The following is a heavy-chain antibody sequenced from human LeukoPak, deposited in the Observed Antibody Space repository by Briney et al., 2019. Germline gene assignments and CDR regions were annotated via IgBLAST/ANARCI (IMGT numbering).Heavy chain of an antibody. CDR3: ARWDPSFDAFSDAFDI. Sequence: SETLSLTCTVSGGSISSYYWSWIRQPPGKGLEYIGYIYYSGRTNYNPSLKSRVTISVDTSKNQFSLKLRSVTAADTAVYYCARWDPSFDAFSDAFDIWGQGTMVSVSS. D-gene: IGHD3-9*01. V-gene: IGHV4-59*01. J-gene: IGHJ3*02. CDR2: IYYSGRT. CDR1: GGSISSYY.